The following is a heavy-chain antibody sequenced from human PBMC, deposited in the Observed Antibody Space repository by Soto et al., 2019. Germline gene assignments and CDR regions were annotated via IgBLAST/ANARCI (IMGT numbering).Heavy chain of an antibody. CDR3: AKGGVVAATWNGHFDY. CDR2: ISGSGGST. Sequence: LRLSCAASGFTFSSYAMSWVRQAPGKGLEWVSAISGSGGSTYYADSVKGRFTISRDNSKNTLYLQMNSLRAEDTAVYYCAKGGVVAATWNGHFDYWGQGTQVTVSS. D-gene: IGHD2-15*01. J-gene: IGHJ4*02. CDR1: GFTFSSYA. V-gene: IGHV3-23*01.